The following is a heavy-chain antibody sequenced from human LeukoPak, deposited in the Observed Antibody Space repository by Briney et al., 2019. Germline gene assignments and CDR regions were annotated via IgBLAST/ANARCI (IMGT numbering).Heavy chain of an antibody. CDR2: IIPIFGTA. D-gene: IGHD4-17*01. CDR3: AIGRLYGKNFDY. J-gene: IGHJ4*02. Sequence: ASVKVSCKASGGTFSSYAISWIRQAPGQWLESMGRIIPIFGTANYAQKFQGRVTITTDESTSTAYMELSSLRSEDTAVYYCAIGRLYGKNFDYWGQGTLVTVSS. CDR1: GGTFSSYA. V-gene: IGHV1-69*05.